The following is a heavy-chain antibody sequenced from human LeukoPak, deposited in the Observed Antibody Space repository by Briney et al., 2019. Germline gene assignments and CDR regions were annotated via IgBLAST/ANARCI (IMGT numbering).Heavy chain of an antibody. J-gene: IGHJ2*01. CDR1: GFTFSSYA. V-gene: IGHV3-23*01. D-gene: IGHD5-18*01. CDR3: ANGYNYGYPYWYFDL. CDR2: ISGSGDRT. Sequence: GGSLRLSCAASGFTFSSYAMSWVRQAPGKGLEWVSAISGSGDRTSYADSVKGRFTISRDNSKNTLYLQMNSLRAEDTAVYYCANGYNYGYPYWYFDLWGRGTLVTVSS.